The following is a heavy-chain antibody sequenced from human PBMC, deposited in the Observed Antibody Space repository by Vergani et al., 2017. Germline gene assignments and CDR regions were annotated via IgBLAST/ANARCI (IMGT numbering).Heavy chain of an antibody. CDR2: ISAYNGNT. J-gene: IGHJ4*02. V-gene: IGHV1-18*01. Sequence: QVQLVQSGAEVKKPGASVKVSCKASGYTFTSYGISWVRQAPGQGLEWMGWISAYNGNTNYAQKLQGRVTMTTDTSTSTAYMELRRLRSDDTAVYYCAGDGGSRYYGAGRVPTDYWGQGTLVTVSS. CDR1: GYTFTSYG. CDR3: AGDGGSRYYGAGRVPTDY. D-gene: IGHD3-10*01.